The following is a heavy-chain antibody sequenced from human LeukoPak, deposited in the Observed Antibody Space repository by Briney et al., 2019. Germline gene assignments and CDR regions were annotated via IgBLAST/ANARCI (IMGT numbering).Heavy chain of an antibody. D-gene: IGHD2-2*01. CDR1: GFTFSSYW. Sequence: GGSLRLSCAASGFTFSSYWMSWVRQAPGKGLEWVANIKQDGSEKYYVDSMKGRFTISRDNAKNSLYLQMNSLRAEDTAVYYCARTYCSSTSCYDYWGQGTLVTVSS. CDR2: IKQDGSEK. J-gene: IGHJ4*02. V-gene: IGHV3-7*01. CDR3: ARTYCSSTSCYDY.